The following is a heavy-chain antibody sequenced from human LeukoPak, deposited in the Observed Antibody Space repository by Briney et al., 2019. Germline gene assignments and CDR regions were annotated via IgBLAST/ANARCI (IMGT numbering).Heavy chain of an antibody. CDR3: ASVYSSSWRQKYYFDY. Sequence: ASVKVSCKASGYTFTGYYMHWVRQAPGQGLEWMGWINPNSGGTNCAQKFQGRVTMTRDTSISTAYMELSRLRSDDTAVYYCASVYSSSWRQKYYFDYWGQGTLVTVSS. V-gene: IGHV1-2*02. CDR2: INPNSGGT. CDR1: GYTFTGYY. D-gene: IGHD6-13*01. J-gene: IGHJ4*02.